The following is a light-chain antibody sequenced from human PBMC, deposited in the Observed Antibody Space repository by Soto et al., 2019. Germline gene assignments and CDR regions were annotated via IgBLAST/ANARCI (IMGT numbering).Light chain of an antibody. CDR1: SSDVGGYNY. CDR3: SSYTSSSIWV. V-gene: IGLV2-14*03. J-gene: IGLJ3*02. Sequence: QAALTQPASVSGSPGQSITISCTGTSSDVGGYNYVSWYQHHPRKAPKLMIYDVSNRPSGGSNRFSGSLSGNTASLTISGLQAEDEADYYCSSYTSSSIWVFGGGTKLTVL. CDR2: DVS.